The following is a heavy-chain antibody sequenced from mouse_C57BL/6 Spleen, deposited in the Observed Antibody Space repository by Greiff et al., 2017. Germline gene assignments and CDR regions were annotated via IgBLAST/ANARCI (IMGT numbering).Heavy chain of an antibody. V-gene: IGHV5-16*01. Sequence: EVQRVESEGGLVQPGSSMKLSCTASGFTFSDYYMAWVRQVPEKGLEWVANINYDGSSTYYLDSLKSRFIISRDNAKNILYLQMSSLKSEDTATYDCARDRVYYGYDDAMDYWGQGTSVTVSS. CDR1: GFTFSDYY. J-gene: IGHJ4*01. CDR2: INYDGSST. CDR3: ARDRVYYGYDDAMDY. D-gene: IGHD2-2*01.